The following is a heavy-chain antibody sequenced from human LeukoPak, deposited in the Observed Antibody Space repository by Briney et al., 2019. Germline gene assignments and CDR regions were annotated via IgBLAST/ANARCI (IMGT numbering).Heavy chain of an antibody. CDR2: ISSSSSYI. V-gene: IGHV3-21*04. D-gene: IGHD2-8*01. J-gene: IGHJ4*02. Sequence: PGGSLRLSCAASGFTFSSYSMNWVRQAPGKGLEWVSSISSSSSYIYYADSVKGRFTISRDNAKNSLYLQMNSHRAEDTARYYCAPLYYERGPVFDWGQGTMVTVSS. CDR3: APLYYERGPVFD. CDR1: GFTFSSYS.